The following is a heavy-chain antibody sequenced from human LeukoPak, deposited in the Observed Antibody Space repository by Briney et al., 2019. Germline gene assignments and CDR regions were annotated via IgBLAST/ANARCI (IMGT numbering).Heavy chain of an antibody. CDR1: GGTFSSYA. CDR2: IIPIFGTA. J-gene: IGHJ6*02. V-gene: IGHV1-69*13. CDR3: ARDPVTHPPYYYYYGMDV. Sequence: GASVKVSCKASGGTFSSYAISWVRQAPGQGLEWMGGIIPIFGTANYAQKFQGRVTITADESTSTAYMELSSLRSEDTAVYYCARDPVTHPPYYYYYGMDVWGQGTTVTVSS. D-gene: IGHD4-11*01.